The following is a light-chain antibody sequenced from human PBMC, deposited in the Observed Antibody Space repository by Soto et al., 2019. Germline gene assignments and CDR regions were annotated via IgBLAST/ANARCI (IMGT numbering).Light chain of an antibody. CDR3: HCYACSLGGVV. Sequence: QSVLTQPPSVSGAPGQRVTISCTGSSSNIGAGYDVHWYQQLPGTAPKLLIYGTSNRPSGVPDRFSGSKSGTSASLAITGLGVEDEDEAYCHCYACSLGGVVFGTGTKLTVL. CDR1: SSNIGAGYD. V-gene: IGLV1-40*01. J-gene: IGLJ1*01. CDR2: GTS.